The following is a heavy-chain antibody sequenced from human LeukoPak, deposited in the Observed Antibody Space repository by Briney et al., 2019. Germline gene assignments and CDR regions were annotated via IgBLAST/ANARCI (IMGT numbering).Heavy chain of an antibody. V-gene: IGHV3-74*01. CDR3: AKDPKIGGYYYDSSGYYLDY. CDR1: GLTFSDYW. J-gene: IGHJ4*02. Sequence: GGSLRLSCAVSGLTFSDYWMHWVRQAPGKGLVWVSRISNDGTSTSYADSVKGRFTISRDNSKNTLYLQMNSLRAEDTAVYYCAKDPKIGGYYYDSSGYYLDYWGQGTLVTVSS. CDR2: ISNDGTST. D-gene: IGHD3-22*01.